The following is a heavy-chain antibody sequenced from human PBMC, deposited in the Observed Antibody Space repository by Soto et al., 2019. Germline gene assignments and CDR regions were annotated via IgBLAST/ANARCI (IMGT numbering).Heavy chain of an antibody. CDR2: ISFDGNSK. Sequence: QVQLVESGGGVVQPGRSLRLSCAGSGFSLSNYGMHWVRQAPGKGLEWVAVISFDGNSKYYADSVKGRFTISRDGSKNTLYLHMDSLRAEDMAVYYCAKELVTTSSYRDWGQGTLVIVSS. J-gene: IGHJ4*02. V-gene: IGHV3-30*18. CDR1: GFSLSNYG. D-gene: IGHD2-21*02. CDR3: AKELVTTSSYRD.